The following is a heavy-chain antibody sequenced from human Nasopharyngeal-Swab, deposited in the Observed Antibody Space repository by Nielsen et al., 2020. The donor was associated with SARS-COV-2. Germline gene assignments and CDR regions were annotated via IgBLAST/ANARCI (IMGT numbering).Heavy chain of an antibody. V-gene: IGHV5-51*01. Sequence: GGSLRLSCKGSGYSFTSYWIGWVRQMPGKGLEWMGIIYPGDSDTRYSPSFQGQVTISADKSISTAYLQWSSLKASDTAMYYCARQGYGDYVLSWFDPWGQGTLVTVCS. CDR1: GYSFTSYW. D-gene: IGHD4-17*01. J-gene: IGHJ5*02. CDR2: IYPGDSDT. CDR3: ARQGYGDYVLSWFDP.